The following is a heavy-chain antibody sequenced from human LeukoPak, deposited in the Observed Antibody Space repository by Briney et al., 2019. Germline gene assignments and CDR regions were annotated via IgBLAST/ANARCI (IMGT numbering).Heavy chain of an antibody. CDR1: GGSISSYY. Sequence: KPSETLSLTCTVSGGSISSYYWSWIRQPPGKGLEWIGYIYYSGNTNYNPSLKSRVTISVDTSKNQFSLRLRSVTAADTAVYYCATWRTAKTGFDYWGQGTLVTVSS. J-gene: IGHJ4*02. D-gene: IGHD1-1*01. V-gene: IGHV4-59*08. CDR2: IYYSGNT. CDR3: ATWRTAKTGFDY.